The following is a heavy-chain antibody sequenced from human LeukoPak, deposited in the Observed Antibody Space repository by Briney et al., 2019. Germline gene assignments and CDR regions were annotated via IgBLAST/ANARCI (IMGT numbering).Heavy chain of an antibody. CDR1: GFTFDDYA. CDR2: ISWNSGGI. Sequence: GGSLRLSCAASGFTFDDYAMHWVRQAPGKGLEWVSGISWNSGGIGYADSVKGRFTISRDNAKNSLYLQMNSLRAEDMAVYYCARIEWERLGRAFDIWGQGTMVTVSS. CDR3: ARIEWERLGRAFDI. D-gene: IGHD1-26*01. V-gene: IGHV3-9*03. J-gene: IGHJ3*02.